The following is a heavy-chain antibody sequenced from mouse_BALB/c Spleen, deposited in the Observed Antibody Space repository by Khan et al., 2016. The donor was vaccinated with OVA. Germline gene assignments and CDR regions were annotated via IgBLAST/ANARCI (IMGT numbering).Heavy chain of an antibody. V-gene: IGHV5-6-5*01. CDR2: IGGGGTT. J-gene: IGHJ3*01. D-gene: IGHD2-3*01. CDR1: GLTFNNSV. Sequence: EVELVESGGCLVKPGGSLKVSCAASGLTFNNSVMSWVRQTPEKRLEWVASIGGGGTTFYADSVTGRFTISRDYARNILYLQMSSLRSEDTAMYYCENEGWSLVPYGGQGTLVTVSA. CDR3: ENEGWSLVPY.